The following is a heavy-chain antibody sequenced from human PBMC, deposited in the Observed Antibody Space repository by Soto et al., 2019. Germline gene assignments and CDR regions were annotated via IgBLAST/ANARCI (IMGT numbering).Heavy chain of an antibody. CDR1: GFTVSSNY. Sequence: ESGGGLVQPGGSLRLSCAASGFTVSSNYMSWVRQAPGKGLEWVSVIYSGGSTYYADSVKGRFTISRDNSKNTLYLQMNSLRAEDTAVYYCARGSSGWHDAFDIWGQGTMVTVSS. V-gene: IGHV3-66*01. D-gene: IGHD6-19*01. CDR2: IYSGGST. J-gene: IGHJ3*02. CDR3: ARGSSGWHDAFDI.